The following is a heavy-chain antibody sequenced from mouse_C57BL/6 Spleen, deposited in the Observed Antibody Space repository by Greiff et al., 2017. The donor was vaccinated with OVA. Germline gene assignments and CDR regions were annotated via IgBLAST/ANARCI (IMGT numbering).Heavy chain of an antibody. CDR3: ARHGEAMDY. CDR2: ISNGGGSP. V-gene: IGHV5-12*01. J-gene: IGHJ4*01. Sequence: EVKLMESGGGLVQPGGSLKLSCAASGFTFSDYYMYWVRQTPEKRLEWVAYISNGGGSPYYPDTVKGRFTISRDNAKNTLYLQMSRLKSEDTAMYYCARHGEAMDYWGQGTSVTVSS. CDR1: GFTFSDYY.